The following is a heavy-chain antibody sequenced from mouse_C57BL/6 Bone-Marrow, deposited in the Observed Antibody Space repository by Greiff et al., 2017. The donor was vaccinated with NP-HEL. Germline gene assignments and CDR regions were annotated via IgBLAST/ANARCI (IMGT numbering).Heavy chain of an antibody. Sequence: QVQLQQSGAELVRPGASVTLSCKASGYTFTDYEMHWVKQTPVHGLEWIGAIDPETGGTAYNQKFKGKAILTADKSSSTAYMELRSLTSEDSAVYYCTREGDGYRYFDVWGTGTTVTVSS. D-gene: IGHD2-3*01. J-gene: IGHJ1*03. CDR3: TREGDGYRYFDV. CDR2: IDPETGGT. CDR1: GYTFTDYE. V-gene: IGHV1-15*01.